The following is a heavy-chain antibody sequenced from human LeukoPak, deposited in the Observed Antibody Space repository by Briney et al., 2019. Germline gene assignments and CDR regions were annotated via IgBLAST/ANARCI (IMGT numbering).Heavy chain of an antibody. CDR3: ARRALMVRGVRRPTYYFDY. J-gene: IGHJ4*02. Sequence: PSQTLSLTCTVSGGSISSGSYYWGWIRQPPGKGLEWIGSIYYSGSTYYNPSLKSRVTISVDTSKNQFSLKLSSVTAADTAVYYCARRALMVRGVRRPTYYFDYWGQGTLVTVSS. V-gene: IGHV4-39*01. CDR1: GGSISSGSYY. CDR2: IYYSGST. D-gene: IGHD3-10*01.